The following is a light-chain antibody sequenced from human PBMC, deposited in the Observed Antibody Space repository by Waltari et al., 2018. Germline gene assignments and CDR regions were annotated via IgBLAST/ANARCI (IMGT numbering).Light chain of an antibody. V-gene: IGKV1-5*03. CDR3: QQYNHYPCT. J-gene: IGKJ2*02. CDR2: KAT. CDR1: QNIYSW. Sequence: DIQMTQSPSTLSASVGDTVTITCRASQNIYSWLAWYQQRPGKAPKILIYKATTLEGGVPARFSGYGSGTDFTLTIGGLQPDDFGTYYCQQYNHYPCTFGQGTTLEIK.